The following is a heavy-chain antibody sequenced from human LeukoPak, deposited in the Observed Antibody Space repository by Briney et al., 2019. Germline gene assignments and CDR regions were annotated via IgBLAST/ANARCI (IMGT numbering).Heavy chain of an antibody. J-gene: IGHJ4*02. CDR3: AKPGYYYDSSGYYIDY. V-gene: IGHV3-33*06. CDR1: GFTFSSYG. Sequence: PGGSLRLSCAASGFTFSSYGMHWVRQAPGKGLEWVAVIWYDGSNKYYADSVKGRFTISRDNSKNTLYLQMNSLRAEDTAVYYCAKPGYYYDSSGYYIDYWGRGTLVTVSS. D-gene: IGHD3-22*01. CDR2: IWYDGSNK.